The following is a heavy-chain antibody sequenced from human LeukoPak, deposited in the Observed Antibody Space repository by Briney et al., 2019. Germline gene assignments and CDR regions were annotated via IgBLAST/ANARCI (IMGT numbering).Heavy chain of an antibody. CDR3: ARQPSSGWLYNWFDP. V-gene: IGHV4-39*01. Sequence: PSETLSLTCTVSGGSISSSSYYWGWIRQPPGKGLEWIGSIYYSGSTYYNPSLKSRVTISVDTSTNQFSLKLSSVTAADTSVYYCARQPSSGWLYNWFDPWGQGTLVTVSS. CDR1: GGSISSSSYY. J-gene: IGHJ5*02. D-gene: IGHD6-19*01. CDR2: IYYSGST.